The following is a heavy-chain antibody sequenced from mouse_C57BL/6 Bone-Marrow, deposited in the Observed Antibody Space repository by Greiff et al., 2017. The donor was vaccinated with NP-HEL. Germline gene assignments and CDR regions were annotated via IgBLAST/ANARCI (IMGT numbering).Heavy chain of an antibody. D-gene: IGHD2-5*01. CDR1: GYTFTSYD. V-gene: IGHV1-85*01. CDR2: IYPRDGST. J-gene: IGHJ3*01. Sequence: QVQLKQSGPELVKPGASVKLSCKASGYTFTSYDINWVKQRPGQGLEWIGWIYPRDGSTKYNEKFKGKATLTVDTSSSTAYMELHSLTSEDSAVYFGARSAYYSNYWFAYWGQGTLVTVSA. CDR3: ARSAYYSNYWFAY.